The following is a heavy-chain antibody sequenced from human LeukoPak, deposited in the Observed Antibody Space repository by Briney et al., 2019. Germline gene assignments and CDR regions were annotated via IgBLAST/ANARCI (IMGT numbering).Heavy chain of an antibody. CDR2: INPSGGST. D-gene: IGHD3-9*01. Sequence: ASVKVSCKASGYTFTSCYMHWVRQAPGQGLEWMGIINPSGGSTSYAQKFQGRVTMTRDTSTSTVYMELSSLRSEDTAVYYCARDSILTGEFDYWGQGTLVTVSS. V-gene: IGHV1-46*01. CDR1: GYTFTSCY. J-gene: IGHJ4*02. CDR3: ARDSILTGEFDY.